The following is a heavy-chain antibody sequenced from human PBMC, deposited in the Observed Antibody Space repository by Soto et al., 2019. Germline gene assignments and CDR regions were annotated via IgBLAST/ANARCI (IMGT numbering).Heavy chain of an antibody. CDR2: IWDDGSNK. CDR1: GFTFSNYV. CDR3: ARGNFYKPSAYFSSYYFDS. D-gene: IGHD3-16*01. J-gene: IGHJ4*02. Sequence: QVQLVESGGRVVQPGRSLRLSCGMSGFTFSNYVMNWVRQAPGRGLEWVALIWDDGSNKYYTDSVQGRFSISRDNSKGTLYLQMDSLRAEDTAVYYCARGNFYKPSAYFSSYYFDSWGQGTLVTVST. V-gene: IGHV3-33*01.